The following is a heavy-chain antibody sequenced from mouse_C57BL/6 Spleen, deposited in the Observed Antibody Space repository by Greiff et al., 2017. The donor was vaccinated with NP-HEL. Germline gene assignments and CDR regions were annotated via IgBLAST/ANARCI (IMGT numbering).Heavy chain of an antibody. CDR3: ARTGGYDRGYYFDY. CDR1: GFTFSDYG. Sequence: DVMLVESGGGLVQPGGSLKLSCAASGFTFSDYGMAWVRQAPRKGPEWVAFISNLAYSIYYADTVTGRFTISRENAKNTLYLEMSSLRSEDTAMYYCARTGGYDRGYYFDYWGQGTTLTVSS. J-gene: IGHJ2*01. V-gene: IGHV5-15*01. CDR2: ISNLAYSI. D-gene: IGHD2-2*01.